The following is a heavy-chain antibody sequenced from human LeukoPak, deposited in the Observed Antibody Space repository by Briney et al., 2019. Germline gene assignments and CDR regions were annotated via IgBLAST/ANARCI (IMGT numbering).Heavy chain of an antibody. V-gene: IGHV3-7*03. J-gene: IGHJ4*02. CDR3: VRGLYGY. Sequence: PGGPPRLSCGTTGFNLNTSWKSWVRQAPGKGLEWVANLNQDGGEKYYVDSVKGRFTISRDNGRNSLYLQMDSLRVEDTAVYYCVRGLYGYWGQGTLVTVSS. CDR2: LNQDGGEK. CDR1: GFNLNTSW. D-gene: IGHD4-17*01.